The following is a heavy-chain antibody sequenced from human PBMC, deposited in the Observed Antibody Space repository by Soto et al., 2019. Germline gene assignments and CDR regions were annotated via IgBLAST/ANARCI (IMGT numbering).Heavy chain of an antibody. Sequence: SETLSLTCTVSGASINSGGYYWSWIRQLPGKGLEWIGYIYFSGSTYYDPSLESRVTISLDTSQNQFSLKLSSVTAADTAVYYCARGRGYSYGRKYFDYWGQGTLVTVSS. J-gene: IGHJ4*02. CDR2: IYFSGST. D-gene: IGHD5-18*01. CDR3: ARGRGYSYGRKYFDY. V-gene: IGHV4-31*03. CDR1: GASINSGGYY.